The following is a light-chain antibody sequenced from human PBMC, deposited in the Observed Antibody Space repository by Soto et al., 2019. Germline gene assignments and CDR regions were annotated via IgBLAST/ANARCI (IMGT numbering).Light chain of an antibody. J-gene: IGKJ3*01. Sequence: DIQMTQSPSSLSASVGDRVTITCRASQSISTYLNWYQQKPGKAPKLLIYAASSLQSGVPSGFSGSGSGKEFTLTISSLQPEDFATYYCQQSYSTPFTFGPGTKVDIK. CDR1: QSISTY. CDR3: QQSYSTPFT. CDR2: AAS. V-gene: IGKV1-39*01.